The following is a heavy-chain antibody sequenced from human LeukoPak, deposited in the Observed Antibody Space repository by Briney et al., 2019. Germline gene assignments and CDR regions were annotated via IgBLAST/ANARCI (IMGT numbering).Heavy chain of an antibody. J-gene: IGHJ4*02. CDR3: TRVFAYSYGDFEN. V-gene: IGHV3-66*01. D-gene: IGHD5-18*01. Sequence: GGSLRLSCEASGFTVRDTNMTWVRQAPGKGLEWVSVIYSGGGTYYADSVKDRFTISRDNSKNTLFLQMNSLRVEDSAVYYCTRVFAYSYGDFENWGQGTLVAVSS. CDR2: IYSGGGT. CDR1: GFTVRDTN.